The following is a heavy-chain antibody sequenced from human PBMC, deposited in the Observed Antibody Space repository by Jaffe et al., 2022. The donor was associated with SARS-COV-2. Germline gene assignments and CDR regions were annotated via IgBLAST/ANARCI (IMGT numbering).Heavy chain of an antibody. CDR1: GGSFSGYY. J-gene: IGHJ1*01. CDR2: INHSGST. V-gene: IGHV4-34*01. CDR3: ARGPYALIAAAGTSPFQH. Sequence: QVQLQQWGAGLLKPSETLSLTCAVYGGSFSGYYWSWIRQPPGKGLEWIGEINHSGSTNYNPSLKSRVTISVDTSKNQFSLKLSSVTAADTAVYYCARGPYALIAAAGTSPFQHWGQGTLVTVSS. D-gene: IGHD6-13*01.